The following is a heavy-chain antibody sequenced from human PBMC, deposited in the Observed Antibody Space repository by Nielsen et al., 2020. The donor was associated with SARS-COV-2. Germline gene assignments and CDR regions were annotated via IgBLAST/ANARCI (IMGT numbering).Heavy chain of an antibody. Sequence: GGSLRLSCAASGFTFDDYAMHWVRQAPGKGLEWVSGISWNSGSIGYADSVKGRFTISRDNAKNSLYLQMNSLRAEDTALHYCAKDGHSSGWYGAPDYWGQGTLVTVSS. CDR2: ISWNSGSI. V-gene: IGHV3-9*01. J-gene: IGHJ4*02. D-gene: IGHD6-19*01. CDR1: GFTFDDYA. CDR3: AKDGHSSGWYGAPDY.